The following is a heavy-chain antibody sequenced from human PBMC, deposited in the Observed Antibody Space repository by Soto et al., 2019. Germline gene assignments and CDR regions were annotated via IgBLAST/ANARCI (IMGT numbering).Heavy chain of an antibody. CDR2: VSYDGTNK. V-gene: IGHV3-30-3*01. J-gene: IGHJ4*02. CDR3: VKDPFIAAAGPYYFDS. CDR1: GFTFSSYA. D-gene: IGHD6-13*01. Sequence: GGSLRLSCAASGFTFSSYAMHWVRQAPGKGLGWVAAVSYDGTNKYYADSVKGRFTISRDNSKSTLFLQMNSLRADDTAVYYCVKDPFIAAAGPYYFDSWGQGTLVTVSS.